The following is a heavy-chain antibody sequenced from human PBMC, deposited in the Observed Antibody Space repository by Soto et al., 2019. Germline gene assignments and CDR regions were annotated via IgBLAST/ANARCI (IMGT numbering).Heavy chain of an antibody. CDR1: GFTLSDHY. V-gene: IGHV3-72*01. CDR3: VRDTYFSDSSGYYRWFDH. J-gene: IGHJ5*02. CDR2: SRDKGKGYNT. D-gene: IGHD3-22*01. Sequence: GGSLRLSCEGSGFTLSDHYIDWVRQAPGKGLEWLGRSRDKGKGYNTAYAASVKGRFTPSRDDTKNSVYMKMNSLRTEDTAVYYCVRDTYFSDSSGYYRWFDHWGQGTLVTVSS.